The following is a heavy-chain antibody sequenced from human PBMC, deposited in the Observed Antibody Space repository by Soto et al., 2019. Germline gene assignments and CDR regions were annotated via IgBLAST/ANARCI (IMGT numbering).Heavy chain of an antibody. CDR2: IYWDDDK. J-gene: IGHJ4*02. CDR1: GVSLTTSGVG. D-gene: IGHD2-15*01. CDR3: ARRQRTVVGGAPFDL. Sequence: QITLRESGPTLVQRTQTLTLTCTLSGVSLTTSGVGVGWIRQPPGKALEWLALIYWDDDKRFSPSLKSRLAITRDTPKNQVVITNTDMAHVDTAIFYCARRQRTVVGGAPFDLWGRGPQVPV. V-gene: IGHV2-5*02.